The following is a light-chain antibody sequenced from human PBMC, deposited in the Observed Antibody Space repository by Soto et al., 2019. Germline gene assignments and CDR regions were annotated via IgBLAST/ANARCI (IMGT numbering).Light chain of an antibody. V-gene: IGKV1-39*01. J-gene: IGKJ4*01. CDR3: QQSFITPPLT. CDR1: QSISTY. CDR2: GAS. Sequence: DIQMTQSPSSLSASIGDIITITCRASQSISTYLNWYQQKPGKAPKLLFYGASTLQNGVPSRFSGSGSATDYTLTISGLQPEDFATYYCQQSFITPPLTFGGGTKVEMK.